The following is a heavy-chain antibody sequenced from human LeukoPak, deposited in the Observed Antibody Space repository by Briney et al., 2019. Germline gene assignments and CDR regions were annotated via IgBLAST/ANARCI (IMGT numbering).Heavy chain of an antibody. CDR1: GFTFSSYG. Sequence: GGSLRLSCAASGFTFSSYGIHWVRQAPGKGLEWVAFIRYDGSNKYYADSVKGRFTISRDNSKNTLYLQMNSLRAEDTAVYYCAKDPSGSIVGADLDYWGQGTLVTVSS. D-gene: IGHD1-26*01. CDR3: AKDPSGSIVGADLDY. J-gene: IGHJ4*02. V-gene: IGHV3-30*02. CDR2: IRYDGSNK.